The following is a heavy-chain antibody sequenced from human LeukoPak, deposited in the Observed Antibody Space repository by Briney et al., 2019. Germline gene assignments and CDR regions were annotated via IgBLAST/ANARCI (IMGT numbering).Heavy chain of an antibody. V-gene: IGHV3-30*02. D-gene: IGHD3-10*01. J-gene: IGHJ4*02. CDR2: VRNDGSDK. Sequence: RRSLRLSCVASGFTFSTYGMHWVRQAPGKGLEWVTMVRNDGSDKYYADSVKGRFTISRDNSKNTLYLQMNSLRPEDTAVYYCAKHYYGSGSQKYYFDYWGQGTLVTVSS. CDR1: GFTFSTYG. CDR3: AKHYYGSGSQKYYFDY.